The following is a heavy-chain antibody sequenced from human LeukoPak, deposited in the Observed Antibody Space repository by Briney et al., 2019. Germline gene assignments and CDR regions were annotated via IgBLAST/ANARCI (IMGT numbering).Heavy chain of an antibody. D-gene: IGHD2-15*01. CDR3: ARGGWWFHSEYYFDY. Sequence: GGSLRLSCAASGFTFSSYGMSWVRQAPGKGLEWVSAISGSGGSTYYADSVKGRFTISRDNSKSTLYLQMNSLRAEDTAVYYCARGGWWFHSEYYFDYWGQGTLVTVSS. CDR2: ISGSGGST. CDR1: GFTFSSYG. J-gene: IGHJ4*02. V-gene: IGHV3-23*01.